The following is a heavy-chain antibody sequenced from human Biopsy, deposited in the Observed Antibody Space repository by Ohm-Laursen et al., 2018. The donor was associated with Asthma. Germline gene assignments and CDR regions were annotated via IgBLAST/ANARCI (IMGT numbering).Heavy chain of an antibody. CDR2: ISSGGGTI. V-gene: IGHV3-23*01. CDR1: GFTLSSYA. D-gene: IGHD4-17*01. Sequence: SLRLSCSAIGFTLSSYAIRWVRQAPGKGLEWVSVISSGGGTIDYADSVKGRFTISRNISTNTVYLQMDSLSADDTAVYYCAKVGHGYGDYVGYLDPWGQGTLVTVSS. CDR3: AKVGHGYGDYVGYLDP. J-gene: IGHJ5*02.